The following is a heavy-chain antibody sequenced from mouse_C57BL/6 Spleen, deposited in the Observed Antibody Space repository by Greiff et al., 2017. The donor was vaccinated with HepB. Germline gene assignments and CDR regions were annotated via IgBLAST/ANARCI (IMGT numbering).Heavy chain of an antibody. CDR3: ARKGDWDVDYFDY. D-gene: IGHD4-1*01. CDR1: GYTFTDYY. V-gene: IGHV1-19*01. Sequence: EVQLQQSGPVLVKPGASVKMSCKASGYTFTDYYMNWVKPSHGKSLEWIGVINPYNGGTSYNQKFKGKATLTVDKSSSTAYMELNSLTSEDSAVYYCARKGDWDVDYFDYWGQGTTLTVSS. J-gene: IGHJ2*01. CDR2: INPYNGGT.